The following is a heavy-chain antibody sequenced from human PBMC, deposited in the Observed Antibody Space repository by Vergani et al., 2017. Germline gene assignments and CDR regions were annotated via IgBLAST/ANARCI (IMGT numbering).Heavy chain of an antibody. V-gene: IGHV3-21*01. CDR1: GFTFSSYS. J-gene: IGHJ6*02. CDR2: ISSSSSYI. CDR3: ARDGIVVVVAVNYYGMDV. Sequence: EVQLVESGGGLVKPGGSLRLSCAASGFTFSSYSMNWVRQAPGKGLEWVSSISSSSSYIYYADSVKGRFTISRANAKNSLYLQMNSLRAEDTAVYYCARDGIVVVVAVNYYGMDVWGQGTTVTVSS. D-gene: IGHD2-15*01.